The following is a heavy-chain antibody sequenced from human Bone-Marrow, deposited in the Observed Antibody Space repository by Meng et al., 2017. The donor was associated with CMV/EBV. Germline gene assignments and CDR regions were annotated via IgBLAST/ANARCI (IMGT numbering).Heavy chain of an antibody. CDR3: ARGRRITICGVVTLKYYYYGMDV. Sequence: SETLSLTCAVYGGSFSGYYWSWIRQPPGKGLEWIGEINHSGSTNYNPSLKSRVTISVDTSKNQFSLKLSSVTAADTAVYYCARGRRITICGVVTLKYYYYGMDVWGQGTTVTVSS. D-gene: IGHD3-3*01. V-gene: IGHV4-34*01. CDR2: INHSGST. CDR1: GGSFSGYY. J-gene: IGHJ6*02.